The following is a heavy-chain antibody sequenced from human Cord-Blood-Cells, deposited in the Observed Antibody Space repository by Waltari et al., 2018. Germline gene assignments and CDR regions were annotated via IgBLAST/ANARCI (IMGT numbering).Heavy chain of an antibody. Sequence: EVQLLESGGGLVQPGGSLRLSCAASGFTFSSYAMSWVRQAPGKGLEWVSAISDSGGSTYYADSVKGRFTISRDNSKNTLYLQMNSLRAEDTAVYYCAKDRLNWGWGGDYFDYWGQGTLVTVSS. CDR3: AKDRLNWGWGGDYFDY. D-gene: IGHD7-27*01. J-gene: IGHJ4*02. V-gene: IGHV3-23*01. CDR2: ISDSGGST. CDR1: GFTFSSYA.